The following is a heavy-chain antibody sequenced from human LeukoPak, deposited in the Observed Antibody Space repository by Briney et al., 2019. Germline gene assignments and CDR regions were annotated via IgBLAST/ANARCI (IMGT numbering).Heavy chain of an antibody. CDR2: INSDGSST. V-gene: IGHV3-74*01. CDR3: ARLYDSSGYYGRRFDH. CDR1: GFTFSSYW. D-gene: IGHD3-22*01. J-gene: IGHJ4*02. Sequence: GGSLRLSCAASGFTFSSYWMHWVRQAPGKGLVWVSRINSDGSSTSYADSVKGRFTISRDNAKNTLYLQMNSLRAEDTAVYYCARLYDSSGYYGRRFDHWGQGTLVTVSS.